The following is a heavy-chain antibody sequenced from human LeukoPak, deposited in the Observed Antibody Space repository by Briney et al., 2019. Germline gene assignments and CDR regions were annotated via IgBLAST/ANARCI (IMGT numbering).Heavy chain of an antibody. V-gene: IGHV4-61*02. J-gene: IGHJ5*02. Sequence: SETLSLTCTVSGGSISSGGYYWSWIRQPAGKGLEWLGRIYSSGNTNYNPSLKSRITMSVDTSKNQFSLKLTSVTAADTAVYYCARELSGITGFFDPWGQGTLVTVSS. CDR3: ARELSGITGFFDP. CDR2: IYSSGNT. CDR1: GGSISSGGYY. D-gene: IGHD1-7*01.